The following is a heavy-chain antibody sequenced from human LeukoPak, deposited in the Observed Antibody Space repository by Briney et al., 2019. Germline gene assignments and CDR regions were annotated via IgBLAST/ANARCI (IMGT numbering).Heavy chain of an antibody. CDR3: ARCSSDSGNYRLDY. D-gene: IGHD3-10*01. Sequence: SETLSLTCSVSGGSISGDYWSWIRHPAGEGLEWIGHVYTTGSTNYNPSLKSRVTVSVDTSKNQFSLKLRTVTAADTAVYYCARCSSDSGNYRLDYWGQGILVTVSS. CDR1: GGSISGDY. CDR2: VYTTGST. V-gene: IGHV4-4*07. J-gene: IGHJ4*02.